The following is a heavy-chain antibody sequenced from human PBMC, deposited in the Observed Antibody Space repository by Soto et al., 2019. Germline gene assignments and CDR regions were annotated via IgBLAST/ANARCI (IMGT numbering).Heavy chain of an antibody. CDR1: GGSISSYY. J-gene: IGHJ4*02. V-gene: IGHV4-59*01. Sequence: SETLSLTCTVSGGSISSYYWSWIRQPPGKGLEWIGYIYYSGSTNYNPSLKSRVTISVDTSKNQFPLKLSSVTAADTAVYYCARDDYGELDYWGQGTLVTVSS. D-gene: IGHD4-17*01. CDR2: IYYSGST. CDR3: ARDDYGELDY.